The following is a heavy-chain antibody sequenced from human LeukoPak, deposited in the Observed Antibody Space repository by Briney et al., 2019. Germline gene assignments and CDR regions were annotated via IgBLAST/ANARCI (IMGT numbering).Heavy chain of an antibody. CDR2: IYTSGST. CDR3: ARVSDSAINYYDSSGYSFSGYFDY. J-gene: IGHJ4*02. V-gene: IGHV4-4*07. CDR1: GGSISSYY. D-gene: IGHD3-22*01. Sequence: SETLSLTCTVSGGSISSYYWSWIRQPAGKGLEWIGRIYTSGSTNYNPSLKSRVTMSVDTSKNQFSLKLSSVTAADTAVYYCARVSDSAINYYDSSGYSFSGYFDYWGQGTLVTVSS.